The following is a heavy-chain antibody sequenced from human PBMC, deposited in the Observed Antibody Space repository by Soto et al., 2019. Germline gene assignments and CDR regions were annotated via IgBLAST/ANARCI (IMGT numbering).Heavy chain of an antibody. CDR3: ASSSSGWGCFDI. V-gene: IGHV3-30-3*01. CDR1: GFTFSSYA. J-gene: IGHJ3*02. Sequence: VQLVESGGGVVQPGRSLRLSCAASGFTFSSYAMHWVRQAPGKGLEWVAVISYDGSNKYYADSVKGRFTISRDNSKNTLYLQMNSLRAEDTAVYYCASSSSGWGCFDIWGQGTMVTVSS. CDR2: ISYDGSNK. D-gene: IGHD6-19*01.